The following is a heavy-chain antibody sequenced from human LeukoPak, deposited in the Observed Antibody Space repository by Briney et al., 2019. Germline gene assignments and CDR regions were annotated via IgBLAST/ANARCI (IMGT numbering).Heavy chain of an antibody. V-gene: IGHV4-4*07. J-gene: IGHJ6*03. CDR2: IYTSGST. Sequence: SETLSLTCTVSGGSISSYYWSWIRQPAGKGLEWIGRIYTSGSTNYNPSLKSRVTMSVDTSKNQFSLKLSSVTAADTAVYYCAGESGVATIKYYYYYYYMDVWGKGTTVTISS. D-gene: IGHD5-12*01. CDR1: GGSISSYY. CDR3: AGESGVATIKYYYYYYYMDV.